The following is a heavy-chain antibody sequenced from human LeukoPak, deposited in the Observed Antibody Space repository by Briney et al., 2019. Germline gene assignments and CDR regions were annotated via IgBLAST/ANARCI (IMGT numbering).Heavy chain of an antibody. CDR1: GFTFSGNW. CDR2: INCDGSST. J-gene: IGHJ4*02. D-gene: IGHD1-14*01. Sequence: PGGSLRLSCAASGFTFSGNWMHWVRQAPGKGLVWVSRINCDGSSTTYADSVKGRFTISRDNAKNTLYLQMHSLRAEDTAVYYCARGDLGYYFNYWGQGTLVTVSS. CDR3: ARGDLGYYFNY. V-gene: IGHV3-74*01.